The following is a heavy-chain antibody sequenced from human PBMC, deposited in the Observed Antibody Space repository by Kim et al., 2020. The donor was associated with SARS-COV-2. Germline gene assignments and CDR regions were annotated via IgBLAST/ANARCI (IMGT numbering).Heavy chain of an antibody. CDR2: IKQDGSEK. CDR3: AREYGTYYDFWSGYPAYWYFDL. CDR1: GFTFSSYW. Sequence: GGSLRLSCAASGFTFSSYWMSWVRQAPGKGLEWVANIKQDGSEKYYVDSVKGRFTISRDNAKNSLYLQMNSLRAEDTAVYYCAREYGTYYDFWSGYPAYWYFDLWGRGTLVTVSS. V-gene: IGHV3-7*03. J-gene: IGHJ2*01. D-gene: IGHD3-3*01.